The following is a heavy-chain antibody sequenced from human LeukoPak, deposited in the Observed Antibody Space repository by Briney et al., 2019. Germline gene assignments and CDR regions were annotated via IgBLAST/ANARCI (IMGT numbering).Heavy chain of an antibody. CDR1: GYTFSSYY. Sequence: ASVKVSCKASGYTFSSYYMHWVREAPGQGREWMGIINSSGGSTTYAQKFQGRVTMTRDTSTTTVYMELSSLRSEDTAVYYCARRGEMATAPHLYYFADGGQGTLVTVSS. CDR3: ARRGEMATAPHLYYFAD. J-gene: IGHJ4*02. V-gene: IGHV1-46*01. D-gene: IGHD5-24*01. CDR2: INSSGGST.